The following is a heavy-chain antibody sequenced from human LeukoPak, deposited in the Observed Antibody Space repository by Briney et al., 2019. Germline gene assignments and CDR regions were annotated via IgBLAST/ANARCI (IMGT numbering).Heavy chain of an antibody. D-gene: IGHD6-13*01. CDR3: TSGIAAAGSSYYYYMDV. V-gene: IGHV3-11*01. CDR2: ISSSGSTI. CDR1: GFTFSDYY. J-gene: IGHJ6*03. Sequence: GGSLRLSCAASGFTFSDYYMSWIRQAPGKGLEWVSYISSSGSTIYYADSVKGRFTISRDNAKNSLYLQMNSLRAEDTAVHYCTSGIAAAGSSYYYYMDVWGKGTTVTVSS.